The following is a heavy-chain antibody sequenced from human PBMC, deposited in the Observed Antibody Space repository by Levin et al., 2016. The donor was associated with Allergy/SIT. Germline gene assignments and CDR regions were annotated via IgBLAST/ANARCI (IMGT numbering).Heavy chain of an antibody. CDR1: GFTFSNAW. V-gene: IGHV3-15*01. CDR3: TTLLDFSSWYN. CDR2: IKSKTDGGTT. D-gene: IGHD6-13*01. J-gene: IGHJ4*02. Sequence: GESLKISCAASGFTFSNAWMSWVRQAPGKGLEWVGRIKSKTDGGTTDYAAPVKGRFTISRDDSKNTLYLQMNSLKTEDTAVYYCTTLLDFSSWYNWGQGTLVTVSS.